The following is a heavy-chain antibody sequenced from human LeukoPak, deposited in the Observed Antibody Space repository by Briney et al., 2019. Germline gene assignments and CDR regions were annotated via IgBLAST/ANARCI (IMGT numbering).Heavy chain of an antibody. CDR1: GYTFSSAW. Sequence: GGSLRLSCAASGYTFSSAWMSWVRQAPGQGLEWLGRIKTKTDGGTTDYAAPVKGRFTISRDDSKDTLYLQMNSLKSDDTAVYYCANIFGGNSHRSDYWGQGTLVTVSS. D-gene: IGHD4-23*01. V-gene: IGHV3-15*01. CDR2: IKTKTDGGTT. CDR3: ANIFGGNSHRSDY. J-gene: IGHJ4*02.